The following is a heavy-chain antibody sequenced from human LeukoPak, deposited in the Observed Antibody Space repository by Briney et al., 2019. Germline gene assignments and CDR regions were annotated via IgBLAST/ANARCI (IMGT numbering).Heavy chain of an antibody. Sequence: ASVKVSCKASGYTFTSYYMHWVRQATGQGLEWMGWMNPNSGNTGYAQKFQGRVTITRNTSISTAYMELSSLRSEDTAVYYCARGGGATGYTAMVTLPRYWGQGTLVTVSS. D-gene: IGHD5-18*01. CDR3: ARGGGATGYTAMVTLPRY. J-gene: IGHJ4*02. CDR2: MNPNSGNT. V-gene: IGHV1-8*03. CDR1: GYTFTSYY.